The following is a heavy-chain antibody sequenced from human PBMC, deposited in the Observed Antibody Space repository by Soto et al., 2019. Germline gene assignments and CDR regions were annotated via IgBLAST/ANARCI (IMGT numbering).Heavy chain of an antibody. CDR3: ARHGGSIAARPPPPPEWFDP. CDR2: IYYSGST. D-gene: IGHD6-6*01. J-gene: IGHJ5*02. V-gene: IGHV4-39*01. CDR1: GGSISSSSYY. Sequence: PSETLSLTCTVSGGSISSSSYYWGWIRQPPGKGLEWIGSIYYSGSTYYNPSLKSRVTISVDTSKNQFSLKLSSVTAADTAVYYCARHGGSIAARPPPPPEWFDPWGQGTLVTVSS.